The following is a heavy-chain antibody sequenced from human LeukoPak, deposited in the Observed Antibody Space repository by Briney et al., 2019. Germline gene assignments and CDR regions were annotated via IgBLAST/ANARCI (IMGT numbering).Heavy chain of an antibody. Sequence: PGGSLRLSCAASGFTVSSNYMSWVRQAPGKGLEWVSVIYSCGSTYYADSVKGRFTISRDNSKNTLYLQMNSLRAEDTAVYYCAKAIVLMVYAIGSGFDYWGQGTLVTVSS. J-gene: IGHJ4*02. CDR1: GFTVSSNY. D-gene: IGHD2-8*01. CDR2: IYSCGST. V-gene: IGHV3-53*01. CDR3: AKAIVLMVYAIGSGFDY.